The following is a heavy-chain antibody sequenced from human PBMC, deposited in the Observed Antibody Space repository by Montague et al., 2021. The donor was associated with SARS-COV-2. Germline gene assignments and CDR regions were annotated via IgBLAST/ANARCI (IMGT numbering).Heavy chain of an antibody. Sequence: SETLSLTCTVSGGSISSYYWSWIRQPAGKGLEWIGRIYTSGSTNYNPSLKSRVTMSVDTSKNQFSLKLRSVTAADTAVYYCARDAPAAYDYDNSGLRHWGQGTLVTVSS. D-gene: IGHD3-22*01. CDR3: ARDAPAAYDYDNSGLRH. CDR2: IYTSGST. V-gene: IGHV4-4*07. CDR1: GGSISSYY. J-gene: IGHJ4*02.